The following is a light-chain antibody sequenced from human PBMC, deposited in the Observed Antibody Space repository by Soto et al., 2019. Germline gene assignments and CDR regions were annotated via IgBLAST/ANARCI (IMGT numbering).Light chain of an antibody. Sequence: DTQMTQSPSTLSASVGDRVTITCRASQSLSSWLAWYQQKPGKAPKLLVYKASSLKIGVPPRFSGSESGTEFSLTISSLQPDDFATYYCQQYNTYPWTFGQGTKVDFK. CDR2: KAS. CDR1: QSLSSW. V-gene: IGKV1-5*03. J-gene: IGKJ1*01. CDR3: QQYNTYPWT.